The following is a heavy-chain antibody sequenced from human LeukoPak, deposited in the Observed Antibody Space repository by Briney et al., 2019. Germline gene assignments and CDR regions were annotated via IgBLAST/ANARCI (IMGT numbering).Heavy chain of an antibody. D-gene: IGHD6-19*01. J-gene: IGHJ4*02. CDR3: ARSVAVAGFDY. Sequence: GASVKVSCKASGYTFTSYAMRWVRQAPGQRLEWMGWINAGNGNTKYSQKFQGRVTITRDTSASTAYMELSSLRSEDTAVYYCARSVAVAGFDYWGQGTLVTVSS. CDR1: GYTFTSYA. V-gene: IGHV1-3*01. CDR2: INAGNGNT.